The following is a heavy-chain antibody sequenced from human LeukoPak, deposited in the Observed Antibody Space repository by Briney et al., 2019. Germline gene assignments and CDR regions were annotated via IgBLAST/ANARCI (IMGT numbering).Heavy chain of an antibody. J-gene: IGHJ4*02. CDR2: ITTNGDKT. V-gene: IGHV3-64*01. CDR1: GFTFSSYA. D-gene: IGHD1-26*01. Sequence: PGGSLRLSCAASGFTFSSYAMHWVRQAPGKGLEYVSAITTNGDKTYYGNSEKGRFTISRDNSKNTLYLQMGSLTIEDMAVYYCARGGATTLFDYWGQGTLVTVSS. CDR3: ARGGATTLFDY.